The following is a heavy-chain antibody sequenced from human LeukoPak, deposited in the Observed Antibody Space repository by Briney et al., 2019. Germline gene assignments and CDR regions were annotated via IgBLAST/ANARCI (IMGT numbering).Heavy chain of an antibody. V-gene: IGHV5-51*01. Sequence: GESLQISFKGSGSRFTSNWIGWVRQVPGKGLEGMGIIYAGESDTKYSPSFQGQVTISADKSISTAYLQWSSLKASDTAMYYCARQVNGGNFDYWGQGTLVTVSS. D-gene: IGHD2-8*01. CDR2: IYAGESDT. CDR3: ARQVNGGNFDY. CDR1: GSRFTSNW. J-gene: IGHJ4*02.